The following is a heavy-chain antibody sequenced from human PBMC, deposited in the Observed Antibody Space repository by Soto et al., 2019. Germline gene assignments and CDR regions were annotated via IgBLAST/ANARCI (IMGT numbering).Heavy chain of an antibody. CDR3: ARQGGFLEWMENYGMDV. CDR1: GSSICSYC. D-gene: IGHD3-3*01. V-gene: IGHV4-59*08. J-gene: IGHJ6*02. CDR2: IYNSGST. Sequence: SETPSLTCTVSGSSICSYCGSWVRQPPGKGLEWIGYIYNSGSTYYNPSLKSRVTISVDTSKNQFSLKLSSVTAADTAVYYCARQGGFLEWMENYGMDVWGQGTTVTVSS.